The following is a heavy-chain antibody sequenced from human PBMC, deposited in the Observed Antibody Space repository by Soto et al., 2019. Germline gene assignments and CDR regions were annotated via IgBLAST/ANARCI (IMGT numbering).Heavy chain of an antibody. V-gene: IGHV3-66*01. CDR2: SYDGGST. CDR3: ARGPDC. CDR1: GFTVISNY. J-gene: IGHJ4*01. Sequence: EVQLVESGGGLVQPGGSLRLSCVASGFTVISNYMSWVRQAPGKGLEWVSLSYDGGSTYYEDPVKGRFNISRDNSKNTLYLPMHNLRTEGSAVYYCARGPDCWGQGTLVTVSS.